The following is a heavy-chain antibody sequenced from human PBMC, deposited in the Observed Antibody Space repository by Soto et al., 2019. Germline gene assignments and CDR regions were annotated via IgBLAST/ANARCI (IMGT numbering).Heavy chain of an antibody. CDR1: GGSISSGYYY. V-gene: IGHV4-30-4*01. Sequence: PSETLSLTCTVSGGSISSGYYYWSWIRQPPGKGLEWLGYIYYSGSSYYNPSLKSRITISVDTSKNQFSLNLSSVTAADTAVYYCARDRERGYSYGYFDYWGQGTLVTV. D-gene: IGHD5-18*01. CDR2: IYYSGSS. J-gene: IGHJ4*02. CDR3: ARDRERGYSYGYFDY.